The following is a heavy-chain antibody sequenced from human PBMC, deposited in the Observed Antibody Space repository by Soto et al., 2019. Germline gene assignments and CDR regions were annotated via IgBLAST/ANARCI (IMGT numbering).Heavy chain of an antibody. J-gene: IGHJ5*02. CDR1: GYTFTRYG. CDR3: ARRPDEYSSAKPHGKEADWFDP. V-gene: IGHV1-18*01. Sequence: QFQLVQSGAEWKKPGASVKVSCKASGYTFTRYGITWLRQAPGQGLEWMGWISAYNGNTNYAQKLKGRVTMTTDTSTSTDDAELGSLISHDKAMDLCARRPDEYSSAKPHGKEADWFDPWRQGTMVTVSS. CDR2: ISAYNGNT. D-gene: IGHD6-6*01.